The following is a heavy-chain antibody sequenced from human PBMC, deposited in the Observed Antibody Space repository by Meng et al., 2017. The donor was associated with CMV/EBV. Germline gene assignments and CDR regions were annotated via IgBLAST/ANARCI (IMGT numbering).Heavy chain of an antibody. V-gene: IGHV3-11*01. D-gene: IGHD2-2*01. CDR1: GFTFSDYY. J-gene: IGHJ5*02. CDR3: ARARVPAAIGAINWFDP. Sequence: LSLTCAASGFTFSDYYMRWIRQAPGKGLEWVSYISSSGSTVYYADSVKGRFTISRDNAKNTLYLQMNSLRAEDTAVYYCARARVPAAIGAINWFDPWGQGTLVTVSS. CDR2: ISSSGSTV.